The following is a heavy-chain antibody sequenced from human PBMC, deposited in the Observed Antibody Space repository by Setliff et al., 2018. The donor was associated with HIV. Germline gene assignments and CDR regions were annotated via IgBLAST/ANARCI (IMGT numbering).Heavy chain of an antibody. CDR1: GYSISSNDW. D-gene: IGHD4-17*01. Sequence: SETLSLTCVVLGYSISSNDWWGWIRQSPGKGLEWIGYIYYSGSIYYNPFLKSRVTMSVDTSKNQFSLKLSSVTAVDTAVYYCAKKGNGDYHFDYWGQGTLVTVSS. CDR2: IYYSGSI. CDR3: AKKGNGDYHFDY. J-gene: IGHJ4*02. V-gene: IGHV4-28*05.